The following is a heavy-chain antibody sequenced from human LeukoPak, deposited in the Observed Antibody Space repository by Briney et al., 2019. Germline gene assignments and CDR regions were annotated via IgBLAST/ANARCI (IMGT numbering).Heavy chain of an antibody. CDR3: ARDGSFDY. Sequence: APVKVSCKASGYTFTGYYMHWVRQAPGQGLEWMGWINPNSGDTNYAQKFQGRVTMTRDTSISTAYMELSRLRSDDAAVYYCARDGSFDYWGQGTPVTVSS. CDR1: GYTFTGYY. CDR2: INPNSGDT. J-gene: IGHJ4*02. V-gene: IGHV1-2*02.